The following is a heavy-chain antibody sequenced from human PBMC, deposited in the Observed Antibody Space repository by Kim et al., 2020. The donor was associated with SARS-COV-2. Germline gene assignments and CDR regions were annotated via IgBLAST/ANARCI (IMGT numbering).Heavy chain of an antibody. Sequence: NTKYSQKFQGRVTITRDTSANTAYMELSSLRSEDTAVYYCARVSRYVGCYWGQGTLVTVSS. D-gene: IGHD1-1*01. J-gene: IGHJ4*02. CDR3: ARVSRYVGCY. CDR2: NT. V-gene: IGHV1-3*01.